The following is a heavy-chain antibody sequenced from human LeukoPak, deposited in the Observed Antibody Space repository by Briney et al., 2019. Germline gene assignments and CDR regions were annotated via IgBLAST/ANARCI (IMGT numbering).Heavy chain of an antibody. CDR2: ISYSGST. J-gene: IGHJ4*02. D-gene: IGHD2/OR15-2a*01. CDR3: ARGRRIRSMDY. Sequence: SETLSLTCTVSGVSLNSSNYFWGWLRQPPGKGLEWIGSISYSGSTAYTPSLKSRVTISADTSKNQFSLRLSSVTAADTAVYYCARGRRIRSMDYWGQGTLVTVSS. V-gene: IGHV4-39*07. CDR1: GVSLNSSNYF.